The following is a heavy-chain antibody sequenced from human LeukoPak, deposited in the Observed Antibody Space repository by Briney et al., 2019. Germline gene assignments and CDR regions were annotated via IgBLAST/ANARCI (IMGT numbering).Heavy chain of an antibody. D-gene: IGHD3-10*01. CDR3: ARTSSFTLIRGLDQ. J-gene: IGHJ4*02. CDR1: GFSLSISGMY. V-gene: IGHV2-70*11. CDR2: IDWDDDK. Sequence: SGPALVKPTQTLTLTCTFSGFSLSISGMYVTWIRQPPGKALEWLARIDWDDDKYYSTSLKTRLTISKDTSKNQVVLTMTNMDPVDTATYYCARTSSFTLIRGLDQWGQGTLVTVSS.